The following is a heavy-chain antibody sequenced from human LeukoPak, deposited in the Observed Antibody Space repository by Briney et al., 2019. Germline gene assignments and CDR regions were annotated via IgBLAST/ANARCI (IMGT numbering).Heavy chain of an antibody. D-gene: IGHD5-24*01. J-gene: IGHJ6*02. CDR2: ISGSGTTV. CDR1: GFTFSTYE. V-gene: IGHV3-48*03. CDR3: ARGDGGYYYGMDV. Sequence: PGGSLRPSCAASGFTFSTYEMNWVRQAPGKGLEWVSYISGSGTTVYYADSVKVRFTISRDNAKNSLFLQINSLRAGDTAVYYCARGDGGYYYGMDVWGQGTTVTVSS.